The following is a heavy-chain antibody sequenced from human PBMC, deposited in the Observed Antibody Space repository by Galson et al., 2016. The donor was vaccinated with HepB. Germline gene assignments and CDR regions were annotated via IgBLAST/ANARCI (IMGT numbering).Heavy chain of an antibody. J-gene: IGHJ6*02. Sequence: SLRLSCAASGFTVSSNCMSWVRQAPGKGLEWVSLICDGGSAYSTDSVKARFTISRDNSKNTLYLHMNNLRPEDTAVYFRARDPPGVPDFALDVWGQGTTVTVSS. CDR1: GFTVSSNC. D-gene: IGHD3-10*01. CDR2: ICDGGSA. V-gene: IGHV3-66*01. CDR3: ARDPPGVPDFALDV.